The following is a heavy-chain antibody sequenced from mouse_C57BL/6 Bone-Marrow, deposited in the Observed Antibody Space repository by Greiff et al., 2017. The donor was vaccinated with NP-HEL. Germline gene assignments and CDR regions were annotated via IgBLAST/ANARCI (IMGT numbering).Heavy chain of an antibody. D-gene: IGHD2-10*01. Sequence: QVQLQQSGPELVKPGASVKISCKASGYAFSSSWMNWVKQRPGKGLEWIGRIYPGDGDTNYNGKFKGKATLTADKSSSTAYMQLSSLTSEDSAVYFCARYSYPWFAYWGQGTLVTVSA. CDR2: IYPGDGDT. V-gene: IGHV1-82*01. CDR1: GYAFSSSW. J-gene: IGHJ3*01. CDR3: ARYSYPWFAY.